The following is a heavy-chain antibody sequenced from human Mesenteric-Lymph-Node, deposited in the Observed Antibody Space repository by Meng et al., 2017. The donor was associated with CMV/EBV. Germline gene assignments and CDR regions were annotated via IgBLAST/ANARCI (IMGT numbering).Heavy chain of an antibody. J-gene: IGHJ3*01. CDR3: TRDDEREGFPDGFDV. CDR1: GFKFDEYT. V-gene: IGHV3-20*04. D-gene: IGHD1-26*01. Sequence: GESLKISCAASGFKFDEYTMTWVRQAPGKGLEWVSGINWNSGSIGYAGSVKGRFTISRDNDKNSVYLQMDSLRAEDTALYYCTRDDEREGFPDGFDVWGQGTMVTVSS. CDR2: INWNSGSI.